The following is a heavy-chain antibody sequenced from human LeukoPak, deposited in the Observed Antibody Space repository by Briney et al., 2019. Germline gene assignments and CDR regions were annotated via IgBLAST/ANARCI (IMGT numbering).Heavy chain of an antibody. Sequence: GGSLRLSCAASGFTFSSYSMNWVRQAPGKGLEWVSSISSSSSYIYYADSVKGRFTISRDNAKNSLYLQMNSLRAEDTAVYYCAREHRITIFGVVPYYFDYWGQGTLVTVSS. J-gene: IGHJ4*02. CDR1: GFTFSSYS. V-gene: IGHV3-21*01. CDR2: ISSSSSYI. D-gene: IGHD3-3*01. CDR3: AREHRITIFGVVPYYFDY.